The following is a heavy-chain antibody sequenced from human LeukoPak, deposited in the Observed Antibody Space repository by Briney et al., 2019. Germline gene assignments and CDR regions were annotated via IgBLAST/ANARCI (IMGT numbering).Heavy chain of an antibody. D-gene: IGHD6-13*01. Sequence: PSETLSLTCSVSGGSISSSSYYWGWVRQPPGKGLEWIGSIYYSGHTYYNPSLKSRVTISEDTSKNQFSLKLSSVTAADTAVYYCARRDAAAGRRIDYWGQGTLVTVSS. CDR1: GGSISSSSYY. J-gene: IGHJ4*02. CDR2: IYYSGHT. CDR3: ARRDAAAGRRIDY. V-gene: IGHV4-39*01.